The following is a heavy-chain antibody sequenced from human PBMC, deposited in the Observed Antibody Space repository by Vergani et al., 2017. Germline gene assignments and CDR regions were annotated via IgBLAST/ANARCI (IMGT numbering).Heavy chain of an antibody. V-gene: IGHV3-23*01. CDR2: ISGSGGST. CDR1: GFTFNHYA. CDR3: ATANPRKSCYDYLYYYHAMDV. D-gene: IGHD5-12*01. Sequence: EVQLLESGGDLVQPGGSLRLSCAASGFTFNHYAMNWVRQAPGKGLEWVSGISGSGGSTYYAGSVKGRFTISRDSSKNTLYLQMNSLSAGDTAVYYCATANPRKSCYDYLYYYHAMDVWGQGTTVIVSS. J-gene: IGHJ6*02.